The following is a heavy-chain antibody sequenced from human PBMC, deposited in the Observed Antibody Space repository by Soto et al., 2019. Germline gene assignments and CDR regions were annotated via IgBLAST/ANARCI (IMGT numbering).Heavy chain of an antibody. CDR2: ISYDGSNK. V-gene: IGHV3-30-3*01. Sequence: QVPLVESGGGVVQPGRSLRLSCAASGFTFSSYAMHWVRQAPGKGLEWVAVISYDGSNKYYADSVKGRFTISRDNSKNTLYLQMNSLRAEDTAVYYCARPYYYDSSGYNHYFDYWGQGTLVTVSS. CDR3: ARPYYYDSSGYNHYFDY. CDR1: GFTFSSYA. J-gene: IGHJ4*02. D-gene: IGHD3-22*01.